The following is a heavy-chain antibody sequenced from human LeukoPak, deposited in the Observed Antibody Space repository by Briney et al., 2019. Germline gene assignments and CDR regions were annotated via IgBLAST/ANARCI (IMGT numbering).Heavy chain of an antibody. Sequence: GGSLRLSCAASGFSFYNYAMTWVRQAPGKGLGWVSAISGSGGSTYYADSVKGRFTISRDNSKNTLYLQMNSLRAEDTAVYYCAKDKGRYDFWSGYYDYWGPGTLVTVSS. CDR2: ISGSGGST. CDR1: GFSFYNYA. V-gene: IGHV3-23*01. J-gene: IGHJ4*02. D-gene: IGHD3-3*01. CDR3: AKDKGRYDFWSGYYDY.